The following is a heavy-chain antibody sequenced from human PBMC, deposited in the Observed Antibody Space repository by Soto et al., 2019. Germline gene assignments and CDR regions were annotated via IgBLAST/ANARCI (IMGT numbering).Heavy chain of an antibody. J-gene: IGHJ6*02. CDR2: ISYDGSNK. CDR3: ARDESTSDADYDSSGYYPGGMDV. D-gene: IGHD3-22*01. V-gene: IGHV3-30-3*01. CDR1: GFTFSSYA. Sequence: QVQLVESGGGVVQPGRSLRLSCAASGFTFSSYAMHWVRQAPGKGLEWVAVISYDGSNKYYADSVKGRFTISRDNSKNTXXLXMXXLRAEDTAVYYCARDESTSDADYDSSGYYPGGMDVWGQGTTVTVSS.